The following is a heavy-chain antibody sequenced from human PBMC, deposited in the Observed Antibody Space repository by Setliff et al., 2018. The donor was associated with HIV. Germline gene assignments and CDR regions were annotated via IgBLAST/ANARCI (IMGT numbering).Heavy chain of an antibody. D-gene: IGHD1-26*01. CDR2: INPSGAIT. J-gene: IGHJ4*02. CDR1: GYTFTSYY. CDR3: ARDPSASSFDH. Sequence: ASVKVSCKTSGYTFTSYYLHWVRQAPGQGLEWMGIINPSGAITTYAQKFQGRVSITRDTSTSAVYMELSGLRSEDTAVYYCARDPSASSFDHWGQGTLVTVSS. V-gene: IGHV1-46*01.